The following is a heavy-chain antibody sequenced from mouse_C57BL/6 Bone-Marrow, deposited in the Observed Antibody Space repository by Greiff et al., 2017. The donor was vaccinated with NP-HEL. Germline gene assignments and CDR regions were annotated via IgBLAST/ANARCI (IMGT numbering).Heavy chain of an antibody. J-gene: IGHJ1*03. V-gene: IGHV1-47*01. CDR2: FHPYNDDT. CDR3: ARGDYYGSSSYWYFDV. D-gene: IGHD1-1*01. CDR1: GYTFTTYP. Sequence: VQLQQSGAELVKPGASVKMSCKASGYTFTTYPIEWMKQNHGKSLEWIGNFHPYNDDTKYNEKFKGKATFTVEKSSSTVYLELSRLTSDDSAVYYCARGDYYGSSSYWYFDVWGTGTTVTVSS.